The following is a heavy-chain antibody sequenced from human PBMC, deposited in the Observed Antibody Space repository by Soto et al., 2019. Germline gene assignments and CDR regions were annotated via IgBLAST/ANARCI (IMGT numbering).Heavy chain of an antibody. J-gene: IGHJ3*02. Sequence: ASVKVSCKASGYTFTGYYMHWVRQAPGQGLEWMGWINPNSGGTNYAQKCQGWVTMTRDTSISTAYMELSRQRSDDTAVYYCARGGGYYGSGRAAFDIWGQGTMVTVSS. V-gene: IGHV1-2*04. D-gene: IGHD3-10*01. CDR1: GYTFTGYY. CDR3: ARGGGYYGSGRAAFDI. CDR2: INPNSGGT.